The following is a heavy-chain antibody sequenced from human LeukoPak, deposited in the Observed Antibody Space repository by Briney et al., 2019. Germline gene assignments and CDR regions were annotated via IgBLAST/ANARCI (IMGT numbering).Heavy chain of an antibody. V-gene: IGHV4-61*01. CDR3: ARRGGSGRSFDY. J-gene: IGHJ4*02. CDR1: GGSVSSGTYY. D-gene: IGHD3-10*01. Sequence: PSETLSLTCTVSGGSVSSGTYYWSWIRQPPGKGLEWIGYIYYTGSTNYNPSLKSRFTISVDTSKNQFSLKLSSVTAADTAVYYCARRGGSGRSFDYWGQGTLVTVSS. CDR2: IYYTGST.